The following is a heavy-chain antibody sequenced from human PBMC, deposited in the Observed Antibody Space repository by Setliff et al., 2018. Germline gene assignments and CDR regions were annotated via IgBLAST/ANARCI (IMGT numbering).Heavy chain of an antibody. CDR2: INHTGST. J-gene: IGHJ4*02. CDR1: CGTFSDYY. V-gene: IGHV4-34*01. CDR3: ARGRNIAARLFDS. D-gene: IGHD6-6*01. Sequence: SETLSLTCTASCGTFSDYYWTWIRQPPGKGLVWIGEINHTGSTKCNPSPESRVTISIDTSKDHFSLEVASVPAADAGVYYCARGRNIAARLFDSWGQGTRVTVSS.